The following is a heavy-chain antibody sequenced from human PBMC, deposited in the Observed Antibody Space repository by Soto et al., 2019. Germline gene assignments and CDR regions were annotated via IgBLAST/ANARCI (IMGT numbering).Heavy chain of an antibody. CDR3: ARDNQAYGSGSYWDAFDI. D-gene: IGHD3-10*01. Sequence: QVQLQEAGPGLVKPSQTVSLTCTFSVGSISSGGYYWSWIRQHPGKGLEWIGYIYYRGSTYSNPSLKNRITISVDTSKNQFTLKLSSLTAGHTAVYFCARDNQAYGSGSYWDAFDIWGQGTMVTVSS. CDR2: IYYRGST. CDR1: VGSISSGGYY. J-gene: IGHJ3*02. V-gene: IGHV4-31*03.